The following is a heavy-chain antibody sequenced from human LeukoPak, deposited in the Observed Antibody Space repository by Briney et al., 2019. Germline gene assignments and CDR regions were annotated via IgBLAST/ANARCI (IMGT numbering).Heavy chain of an antibody. Sequence: SVKVSCKASGGTFSSYAISWVRQAPGQGLEWMGGIIPIFGTANYAQKFQGRVTITTDESTSTAYMELSSLRSEDTAVYYCAGVIVVPAAILPDYYYYYMDVWGKGTTVTVSS. J-gene: IGHJ6*03. D-gene: IGHD2-2*02. CDR3: AGVIVVPAAILPDYYYYYMDV. CDR2: IIPIFGTA. CDR1: GGTFSSYA. V-gene: IGHV1-69*05.